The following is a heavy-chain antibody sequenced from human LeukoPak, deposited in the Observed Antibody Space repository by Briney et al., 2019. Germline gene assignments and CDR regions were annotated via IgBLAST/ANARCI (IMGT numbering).Heavy chain of an antibody. J-gene: IGHJ4*02. CDR2: ISYDGSEK. CDR1: GFTFSSYP. V-gene: IGHV3-30-3*01. CDR3: ATGGISGKYYYYSFHS. Sequence: GTSLRLSCAASGFTFSSYPMHWVRQAPGKGLEWVAVISYDGSEKYYADSVKGRFTISRDNSRNTLFLQMNSLRPEDTAVYYCATGGISGKYYYYSFHSWGQGTLVTVSS. D-gene: IGHD1-26*01.